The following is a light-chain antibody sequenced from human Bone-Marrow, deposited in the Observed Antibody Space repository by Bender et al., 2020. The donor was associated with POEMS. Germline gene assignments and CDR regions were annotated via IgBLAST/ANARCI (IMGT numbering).Light chain of an antibody. V-gene: IGLV3-21*04. Sequence: SYVVTQPPSMSLAPGKTAMIPCGGDNIGSKSVQWYQQKPGQAPVLVIYEDVDRPSEIPARFSGSISGNTATLTITGVEAGDEADYYCQVWDRSTDYVVFGGGTKLTVL. CDR3: QVWDRSTDYVV. CDR1: NIGSKS. CDR2: EDV. J-gene: IGLJ3*02.